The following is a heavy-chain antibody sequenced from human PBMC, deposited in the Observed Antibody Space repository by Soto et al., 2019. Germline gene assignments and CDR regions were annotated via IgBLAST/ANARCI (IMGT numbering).Heavy chain of an antibody. D-gene: IGHD2-15*01. CDR2: IYSGGST. J-gene: IGHJ6*02. CDR1: GFTVISHY. V-gene: IGHV3-53*01. CDR3: ARGGQVRGGLDV. Sequence: EVQLVESGGGLIQPGGSLRLSCAASGFTVISHYMTWVRQAPGKGLEWVSFIYSGGSTYYADSVKGRFTISRDNSKNTLYLHRNSRGAEDTAVYYCARGGQVRGGLDVWGQGTTVTVSS.